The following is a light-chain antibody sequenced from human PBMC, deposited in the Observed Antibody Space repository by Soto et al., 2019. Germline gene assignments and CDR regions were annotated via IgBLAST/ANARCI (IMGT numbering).Light chain of an antibody. J-gene: IGKJ2*01. Sequence: EIALTQSPGTLSLSPGERATLSCRASQSISSSSLAWYQQKPGQAPRLLISGASTRATGIPDRFGGSGSGTDFTLTISRLEPEDFAVYYCQQYGSSPPYTFGQGTKVETK. V-gene: IGKV3-20*01. CDR1: QSISSSS. CDR3: QQYGSSPPYT. CDR2: GAS.